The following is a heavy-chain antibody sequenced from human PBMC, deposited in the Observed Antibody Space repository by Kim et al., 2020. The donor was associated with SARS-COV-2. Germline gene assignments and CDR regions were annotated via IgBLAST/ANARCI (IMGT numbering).Heavy chain of an antibody. J-gene: IGHJ3*02. V-gene: IGHV5-51*01. CDR2: IYPGDSDT. Sequence: GESLKISCKGSGYSFTSYWIGWVRQMPGKGLEWMGIIYPGDSDTRYSPSFQGQVTISADKSISTAYLQWSSLKASDTAMYYCARRYCSSTSCYTESAFDIWGQGTMVTVSS. CDR1: GYSFTSYW. CDR3: ARRYCSSTSCYTESAFDI. D-gene: IGHD2-2*02.